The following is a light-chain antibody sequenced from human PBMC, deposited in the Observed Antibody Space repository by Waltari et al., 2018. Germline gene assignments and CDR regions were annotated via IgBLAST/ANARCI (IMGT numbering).Light chain of an antibody. CDR3: CSYGGSSTWV. CDR1: SSDVGSYNL. Sequence: QSALIQPASVSGSPGQSITISCIGISSDVGSYNLVSWYQQHPDKAPNLMIYEGTRRPSGFSNRFSGSKSGNTASLIISGLQAEDEGDYYCSYGGSSTWVFGGGTKLTVL. V-gene: IGLV2-23*01. CDR2: EGT. J-gene: IGLJ3*02.